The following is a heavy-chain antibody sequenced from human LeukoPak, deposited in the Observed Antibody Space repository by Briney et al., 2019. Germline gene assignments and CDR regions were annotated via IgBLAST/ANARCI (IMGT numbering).Heavy chain of an antibody. V-gene: IGHV4-31*03. Sequence: SETLSLTCTVSGDSISSSNYYWSWIRQHPGKGLEWIGYIYYSGSTYYNPSLKSRVTISVDTSKNQFSLKLSSVTAADTAVYYCARDWEEYYGSGSYWYFDLWGRGTLVTVSS. J-gene: IGHJ2*01. CDR1: GDSISSSNYY. D-gene: IGHD3-10*01. CDR3: ARDWEEYYGSGSYWYFDL. CDR2: IYYSGST.